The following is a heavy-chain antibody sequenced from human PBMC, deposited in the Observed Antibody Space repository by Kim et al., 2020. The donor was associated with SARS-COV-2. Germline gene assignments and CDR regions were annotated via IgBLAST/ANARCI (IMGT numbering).Heavy chain of an antibody. V-gene: IGHV3-9*01. D-gene: IGHD5-18*01. CDR3: AKANKGAMVAPVFDY. J-gene: IGHJ4*02. CDR2: ISWNSGSI. CDR1: GFTFDDYA. Sequence: GGSLRLSCAASGFTFDDYAMHWVRQAPGKGLEWISGISWNSGSIGYADSVKGRFTISRDNAKNSLYLQMNSLRAEDTALYYCAKANKGAMVAPVFDYWGQGTLVTVSS.